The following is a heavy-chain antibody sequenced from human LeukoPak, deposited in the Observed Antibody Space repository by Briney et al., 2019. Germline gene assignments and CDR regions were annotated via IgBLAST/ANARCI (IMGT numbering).Heavy chain of an antibody. D-gene: IGHD2-21*01. CDR2: ISWNSGSI. Sequence: PGGSLRLSCAASGFTFDDYAMHWVRQAPGKGLEWVSGISWNSGSIGYADSVKGRFTISRDNAKNSLNPQMNSLRDEDTALYYCAKAPSRLAYIMDVWGQGTTVTVSS. CDR1: GFTFDDYA. J-gene: IGHJ6*02. V-gene: IGHV3-9*01. CDR3: AKAPSRLAYIMDV.